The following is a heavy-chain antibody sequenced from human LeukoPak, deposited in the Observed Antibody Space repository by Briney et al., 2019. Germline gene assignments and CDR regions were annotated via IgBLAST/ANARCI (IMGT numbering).Heavy chain of an antibody. V-gene: IGHV3-53*01. CDR2: IYSVGGT. CDR3: ARVELRGIYYYYYMDV. D-gene: IGHD3-10*01. Sequence: PGGSLRLSCAASGFIVSTNYMIWVRQAQGKGLEWVSVIYSVGGTYYADSVRGRFTISRDNSKNMLYLQMNSLRAEDTAVYYCARVELRGIYYYYYMDVWGKGTTVSVSS. J-gene: IGHJ6*03. CDR1: GFIVSTNY.